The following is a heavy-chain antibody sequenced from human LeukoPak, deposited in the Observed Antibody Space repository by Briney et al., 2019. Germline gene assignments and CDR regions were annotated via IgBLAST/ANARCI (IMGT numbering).Heavy chain of an antibody. Sequence: PGGSLRLSCVGSGFTFSSSAVTWVRQAPGKGLEWVSSISANGGTTYYADSVKGRFTISRDNSENTLFLQMNSLRVEDSALYYCAKDRGFYSSSEFDPWGQGTLVSVSS. D-gene: IGHD2-2*03. CDR3: AKDRGFYSSSEFDP. CDR1: GFTFSSSA. J-gene: IGHJ5*02. CDR2: ISANGGTT. V-gene: IGHV3-23*01.